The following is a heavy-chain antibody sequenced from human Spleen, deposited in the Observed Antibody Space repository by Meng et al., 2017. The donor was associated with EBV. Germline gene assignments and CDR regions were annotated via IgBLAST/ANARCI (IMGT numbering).Heavy chain of an antibody. CDR3: ARRGAGDDSGFYFFDS. J-gene: IGHJ4*02. CDR1: GSSISFWCSS. D-gene: IGHD3-22*01. CDR2: SYNSGST. V-gene: IGHV4-30-4*01. Sequence: ESGPGSMKHAQPLYSVCHCSGSSISFWCSSWSWSRQPPGKGPEGVGYSYNSGSTYYNPSLSSRVTVSIDRSNNQFPLRLNSVTAADTAVYYCARRGAGDDSGFYFFDSWGQGTLVTVSS.